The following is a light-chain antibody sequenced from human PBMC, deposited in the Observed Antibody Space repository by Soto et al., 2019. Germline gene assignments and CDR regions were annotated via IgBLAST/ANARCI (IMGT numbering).Light chain of an antibody. V-gene: IGKV3D-11*03. CDR1: QGVTTN. J-gene: IGKJ5*01. CDR2: DVS. CDR3: QQRNIWPPVT. Sequence: EIVMTQSPATLFVSPGDRAILSCRAGQGVTTNFAWYQQKSGQSPRLLIYDVSHRATGVPARFSGTGSETDFTLTISSLEPEDFAVYYCQQRNIWPPVTFGQGTRLEIK.